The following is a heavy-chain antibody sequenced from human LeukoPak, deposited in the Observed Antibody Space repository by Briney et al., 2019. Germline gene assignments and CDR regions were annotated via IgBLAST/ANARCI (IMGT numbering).Heavy chain of an antibody. Sequence: NPSETLSLTCTVSGGSISSGGYYRSWIRQHPGKGLEWIGYIYYSGSTYYNPSLKSRVTISVDTSKNQFSLKLGSVTAADTAVHYCARVMIDRSLIDYWGQGTLVTVSS. CDR1: GGSISSGGYY. D-gene: IGHD1-14*01. V-gene: IGHV4-31*03. CDR3: ARVMIDRSLIDY. CDR2: IYYSGST. J-gene: IGHJ4*02.